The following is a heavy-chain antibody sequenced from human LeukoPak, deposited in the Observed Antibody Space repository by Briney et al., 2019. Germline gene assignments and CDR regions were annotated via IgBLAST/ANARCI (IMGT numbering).Heavy chain of an antibody. D-gene: IGHD3/OR15-3a*01. V-gene: IGHV1-2*02. CDR2: IDPNSGGT. CDR3: ARDREGLAYFDF. Sequence: ASVKVSCNASGYTFTGKFIHWVRQAPGRGLEWMGWIDPNSGGTDYAQKFQGRVTMTRDTSIATAYMDLSRLISDDTAVYYCARDREGLAYFDFWGQGTLVTVSS. J-gene: IGHJ4*02. CDR1: GYTFTGKF.